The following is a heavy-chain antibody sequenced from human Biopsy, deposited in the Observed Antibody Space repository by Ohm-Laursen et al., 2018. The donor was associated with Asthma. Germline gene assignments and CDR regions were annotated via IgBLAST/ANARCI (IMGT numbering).Heavy chain of an antibody. D-gene: IGHD3-3*01. CDR3: ARDTRPNWFDP. CDR2: ISYDGSNK. CDR1: GFTFSRHA. J-gene: IGHJ5*02. Sequence: SLRLSCTASGFTFSRHALHWVRQAPGKGLEWVAVISYDGSNKYYADSVKGRFTISRDNSKNTLYLQMNSLRAEDTAVYYCARDTRPNWFDPWGQGTLVTVSS. V-gene: IGHV3-33*05.